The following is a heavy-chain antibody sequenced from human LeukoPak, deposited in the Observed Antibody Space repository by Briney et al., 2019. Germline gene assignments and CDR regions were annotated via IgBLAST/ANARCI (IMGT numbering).Heavy chain of an antibody. V-gene: IGHV4-39*07. CDR1: GGSISSSSYY. Sequence: PSETLSLTCTVSGGSISSSSYYWGWIRQPPGKGLEWIGEINHSGSTNYNPSLKSRVTISVDKSKNQFSLKLSSVTAADTAVYYCARGSYDSSGLGYWGQGTLVTVSS. CDR2: INHSGST. D-gene: IGHD3-22*01. CDR3: ARGSYDSSGLGY. J-gene: IGHJ4*02.